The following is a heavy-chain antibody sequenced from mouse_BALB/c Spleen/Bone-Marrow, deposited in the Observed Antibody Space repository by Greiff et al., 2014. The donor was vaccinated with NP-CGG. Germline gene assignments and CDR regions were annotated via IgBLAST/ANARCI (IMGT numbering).Heavy chain of an antibody. CDR3: TSYGNYWYFDV. Sequence: VQLKESGPDLVKPSQSLSLTCTVPGYSITSGYSWHWIRQFPGNKLEWMGYIHHSGSTNYNPSLRSRISITRDTSKNQFFLHLNSVTTEDTATYYCTSYGNYWYFDVWGAGTTVTVSS. J-gene: IGHJ1*01. CDR1: GYSITSGYS. CDR2: IHHSGST. V-gene: IGHV3-1*02. D-gene: IGHD2-1*01.